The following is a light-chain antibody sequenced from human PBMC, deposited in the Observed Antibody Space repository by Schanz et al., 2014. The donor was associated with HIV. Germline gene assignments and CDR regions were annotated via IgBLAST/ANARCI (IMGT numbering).Light chain of an antibody. V-gene: IGLV2-14*01. CDR2: DVS. Sequence: QSALTQPRSVSGSPGQSVTISCTGTSSDVGSYNYVSWYQQRPGKAPKLMIYDVSKRPSGVSNRFSGSKSGNTASLTISGLQAEDEADYYCSSYTSSSTLVVFGGGTKLTVL. CDR3: SSYTSSSTLVV. CDR1: SSDVGSYNY. J-gene: IGLJ2*01.